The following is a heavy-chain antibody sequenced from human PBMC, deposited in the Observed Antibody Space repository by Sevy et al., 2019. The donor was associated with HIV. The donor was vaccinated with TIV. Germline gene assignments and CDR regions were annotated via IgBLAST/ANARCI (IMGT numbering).Heavy chain of an antibody. CDR3: ATLFHYSSQFDC. Sequence: GGSLRLSCAASGFTFSSYSMNWVRQAPGKGLEWVSYISNISRTIYCADSVRGRFTISRDNAKNSLYLEMNSLRDEDTAVYYCATLFHYSSQFDCWGQGTLVTVSS. V-gene: IGHV3-48*02. CDR2: ISNISRTI. CDR1: GFTFSSYS. J-gene: IGHJ4*02. D-gene: IGHD4-4*01.